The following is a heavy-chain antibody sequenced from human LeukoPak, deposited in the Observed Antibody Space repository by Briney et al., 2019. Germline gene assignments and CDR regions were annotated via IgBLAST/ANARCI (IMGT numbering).Heavy chain of an antibody. CDR3: ARGYHGDSRYNWFDP. Sequence: GASVKVSCKASGYTFTCYYMHWVRQAPGQGLEWMGIINPSGGSTSYAQKFQGRVTMTRDTSTSTVYMELSSLRSEDTAVYYCARGYHGDSRYNWFDPWGQGTLVTVSS. CDR2: INPSGGST. CDR1: GYTFTCYY. D-gene: IGHD4-17*01. J-gene: IGHJ5*02. V-gene: IGHV1-46*01.